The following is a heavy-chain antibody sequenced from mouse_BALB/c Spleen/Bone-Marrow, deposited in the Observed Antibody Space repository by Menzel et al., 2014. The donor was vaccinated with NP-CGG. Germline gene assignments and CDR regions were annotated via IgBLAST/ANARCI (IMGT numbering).Heavy chain of an antibody. D-gene: IGHD2-3*01. J-gene: IGHJ4*01. CDR2: IYPGNVNT. CDR3: ARGGDGYSNAMVY. Sequence: VQLQQSGPELVKPGASVRISCKASGYTFTSYYINWVKQRPGQGLEWIGWIYPGNVNTKYNEKFKGKATLTADKSSSTAYMQLSSLTSEDSAVYFCARGGDGYSNAMVYWGQGTSVTVSS. CDR1: GYTFTSYY. V-gene: IGHV1S56*01.